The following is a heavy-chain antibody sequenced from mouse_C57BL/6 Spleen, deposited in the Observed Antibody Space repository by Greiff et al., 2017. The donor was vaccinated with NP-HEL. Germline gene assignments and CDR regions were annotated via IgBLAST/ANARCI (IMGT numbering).Heavy chain of an antibody. CDR3: ATVLTGLFDY. V-gene: IGHV1-61*01. J-gene: IGHJ2*01. CDR2: IYPSDSET. CDR1: GYTFTSYW. Sequence: QVQLQQPGAELVRPGSSVKLSCKASGYTFTSYWMAWVKQRPGQGLEWIGTIYPSDSETRYNQKFKDKATLTVDKSSSTAYMQLSSLTSEDSSVSYCATVLTGLFDYWGPSTTLTVSS. D-gene: IGHD4-1*01.